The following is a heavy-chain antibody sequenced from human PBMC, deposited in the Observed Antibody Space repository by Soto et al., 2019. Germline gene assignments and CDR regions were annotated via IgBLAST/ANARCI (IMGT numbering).Heavy chain of an antibody. D-gene: IGHD6-13*01. CDR2: IYYSGST. CDR3: ARNSRRAAASTGFDY. V-gene: IGHV4-39*01. J-gene: IGHJ4*02. CDR1: GGSISSVIYY. Sequence: PSETLSLTWTVYGGSISSVIYYWGWIRQPPGKGLEWIGSIYYSGSTYYNPSLKSRVTISVDTSKDQFSLKLSSVTAADTAVYYCARNSRRAAASTGFDYWGQGTLVT.